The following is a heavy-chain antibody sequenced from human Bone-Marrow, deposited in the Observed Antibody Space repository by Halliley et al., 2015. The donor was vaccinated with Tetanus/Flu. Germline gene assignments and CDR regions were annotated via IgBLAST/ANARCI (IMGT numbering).Heavy chain of an antibody. V-gene: IGHV5-51*01. CDR3: ARSKFGSSEFDY. D-gene: IGHD6-6*01. CDR2: MYPSDSDP. J-gene: IGHJ4*02. Sequence: WMGIMYPSDSDPRYSPSFEGQPTISADKSANIAYLQRDSLEASDTAMYYCARSKFGSSEFDYWGQGTPVTVSS.